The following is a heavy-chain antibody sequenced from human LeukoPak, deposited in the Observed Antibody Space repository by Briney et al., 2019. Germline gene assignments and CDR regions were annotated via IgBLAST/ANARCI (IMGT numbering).Heavy chain of an antibody. V-gene: IGHV1-3*01. CDR2: INAGNGNT. D-gene: IGHD1-26*01. Sequence: VASVKVSCKASGYTFTSYAMHWVRQAPGQRLEWMGWINAGNGNTKYSQKFQGRVTITRDTSASTAYMELSSLRSEDTAVYYCARDPIVGANYYGMDVWGQGTTVTVSS. J-gene: IGHJ6*02. CDR3: ARDPIVGANYYGMDV. CDR1: GYTFTSYA.